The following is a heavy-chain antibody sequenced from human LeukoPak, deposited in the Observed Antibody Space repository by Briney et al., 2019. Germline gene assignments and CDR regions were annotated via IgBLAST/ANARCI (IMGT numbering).Heavy chain of an antibody. Sequence: SETLSLTCTVSGGSLGSYYWSWIRQPPGKGLEWIGYIYYSGSTNYNPSLTSRVTISVDTSKNQFSLKRSSVTAADTAVYYCARHCASSTSCYYYYYGMDVWGQGTTVTVSS. CDR2: IYYSGST. J-gene: IGHJ6*02. V-gene: IGHV4-59*08. D-gene: IGHD2-2*01. CDR1: GGSLGSYY. CDR3: ARHCASSTSCYYYYYGMDV.